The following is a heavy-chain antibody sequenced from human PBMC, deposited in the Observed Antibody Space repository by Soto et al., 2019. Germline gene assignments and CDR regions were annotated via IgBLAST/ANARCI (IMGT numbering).Heavy chain of an antibody. D-gene: IGHD3-9*01. CDR3: ARVGILTGSPGNWFDP. CDR1: GGSVSSGSYY. CDR2: IYYSGST. J-gene: IGHJ5*02. V-gene: IGHV4-61*01. Sequence: TSETLSLTCTVSGGSVSSGSYYWSWIRQPPGKGLEWIGYIYYSGSTNYNPSLKSRVTISVDTSKNQFSLKLSSVTAADTAVYYCARVGILTGSPGNWFDPWGQGTLVTVSS.